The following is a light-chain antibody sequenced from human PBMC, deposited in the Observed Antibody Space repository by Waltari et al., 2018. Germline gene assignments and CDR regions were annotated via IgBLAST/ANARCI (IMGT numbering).Light chain of an antibody. J-gene: IGKJ2*01. V-gene: IGKV1-39*01. Sequence: DIQMTQYPSSLSASVGDRVTITCRASQTISNYLNWYQQKPGKAPELLIFAAYSLQTGVPSRFSGSGSGTDFTLTISSLQPEDSATYYCQQSYTIPQFTFGQGTKLEIK. CDR2: AAY. CDR1: QTISNY. CDR3: QQSYTIPQFT.